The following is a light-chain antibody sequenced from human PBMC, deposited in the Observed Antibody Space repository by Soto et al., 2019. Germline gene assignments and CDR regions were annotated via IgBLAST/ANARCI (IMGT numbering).Light chain of an antibody. CDR1: QSVLFHSNDKNY. Sequence: DIVMTQSPDSLAVSLGERAAINCKSSQSVLFHSNDKNYLAWYQQKPGQPPKLLIYWASIRESGVPDRFSGSGSGTDFTLTISSLQAEDVAVYNCQQYYSTPPYTFGQGTKLEI. CDR2: WAS. J-gene: IGKJ2*01. V-gene: IGKV4-1*01. CDR3: QQYYSTPPYT.